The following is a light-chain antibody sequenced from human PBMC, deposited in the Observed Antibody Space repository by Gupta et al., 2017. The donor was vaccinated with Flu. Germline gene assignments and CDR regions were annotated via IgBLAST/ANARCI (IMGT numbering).Light chain of an antibody. CDR3: QSYDSTDQV. CDR1: SGSIASNY. Sequence: NFMLTQPHSVSQSPGKTVTTSCTRSSGSIASNYVQWYQQRPGSSPTTVIYEHNRRPSGVPDRFSGSIDSSSNSASLTISGLKTEDEADYYCQSYDSTDQVFGGGTKLTVL. CDR2: EHN. J-gene: IGLJ3*02. V-gene: IGLV6-57*01.